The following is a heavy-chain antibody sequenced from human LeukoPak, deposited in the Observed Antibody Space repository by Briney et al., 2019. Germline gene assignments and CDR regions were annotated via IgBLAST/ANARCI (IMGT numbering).Heavy chain of an antibody. J-gene: IGHJ5*02. V-gene: IGHV1-2*02. D-gene: IGHD2-2*01. CDR1: GYTFTSYY. CDR3: AREGWIVVVPAATSVMTSNWFDP. CDR2: INPNSGGT. Sequence: ASVKVSCKASGYTFTSYYMHWVRQAPGQGLEWMGWINPNSGGTNYAQKFQGRVTMTRDTSISTAYMELSRLRSDDTAVYYCAREGWIVVVPAATSVMTSNWFDPWGQGTLVTVSS.